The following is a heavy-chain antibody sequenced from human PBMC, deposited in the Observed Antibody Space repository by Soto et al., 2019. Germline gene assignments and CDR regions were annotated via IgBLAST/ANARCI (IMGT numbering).Heavy chain of an antibody. D-gene: IGHD3-16*01. V-gene: IGHV3-30*18. Sequence: QVQLVESGGGVVQPGRSLRLSCAASGFTFSSYGMHWVRQAPGKGLEWVAVISYDGSNKYYADSVKGRFTISRDNSKNTLYMKLNGQKAEQRVVFYCGKFFWGQTVTPGNAFDIGAKGTMVTVSS. CDR1: GFTFSSYG. CDR3: GKFFWGQTVTPGNAFDI. J-gene: IGHJ3*02. CDR2: ISYDGSNK.